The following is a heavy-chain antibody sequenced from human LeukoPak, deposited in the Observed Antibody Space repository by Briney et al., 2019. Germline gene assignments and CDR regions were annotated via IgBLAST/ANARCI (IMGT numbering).Heavy chain of an antibody. Sequence: GGSLRLSCAASGFTLSSYSMNWVRQAPGKGLEWVSSISSSSSYIYYADSVKGRFTISRDNAKNSLYLQMNSLRAEDTAVYYCARDDSTQGTDYWGQGTLVTVSS. J-gene: IGHJ4*02. CDR1: GFTLSSYS. CDR2: ISSSSSYI. CDR3: ARDDSTQGTDY. V-gene: IGHV3-21*01. D-gene: IGHD3-22*01.